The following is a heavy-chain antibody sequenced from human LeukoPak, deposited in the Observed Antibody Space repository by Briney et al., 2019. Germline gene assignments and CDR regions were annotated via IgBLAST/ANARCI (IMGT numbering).Heavy chain of an antibody. D-gene: IGHD3-10*01. CDR1: GYTFTGYY. CDR3: ARVPRRRLLWFGELDY. V-gene: IGHV1-2*02. CDR2: INPNSGGT. Sequence: GASVKVSCKASGYTFTGYYMHWVRQAPGQGLEWMGWINPNSGGTNYAQKFQGRVTMTRDTSISTAYMELSRLRSDDTAVYYCARVPRRRLLWFGELDYWGQETLVTVPS. J-gene: IGHJ4*02.